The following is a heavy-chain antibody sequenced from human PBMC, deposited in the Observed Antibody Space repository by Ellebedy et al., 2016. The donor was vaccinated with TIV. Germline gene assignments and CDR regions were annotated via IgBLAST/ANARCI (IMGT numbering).Heavy chain of an antibody. CDR3: ARDPYNWNGPFDY. V-gene: IGHV3-7*01. Sequence: GESLKISCVVSGFTFSNSWMTWVRQAPGKGLQWVATIKHDGGGKYYVDSVKGRFSISRDNAKSTLYLQMNSLRAEDTAVYYCARDPYNWNGPFDYWGQGTLVTVSS. D-gene: IGHD1-20*01. CDR1: GFTFSNSW. CDR2: IKHDGGGK. J-gene: IGHJ4*02.